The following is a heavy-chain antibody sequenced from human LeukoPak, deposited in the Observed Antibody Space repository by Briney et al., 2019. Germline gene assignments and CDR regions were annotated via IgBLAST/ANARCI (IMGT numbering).Heavy chain of an antibody. CDR1: GFTFSSYS. J-gene: IGHJ6*02. V-gene: IGHV3-21*01. Sequence: GGSLRLSCAASGFTFSSYSMNWVRQAPGKGLDWVSSISSSSSYIYYADSVKGRFTISRDNAKNSLYLQMNSLRAEDTAVYYCARLYCSSTSCPRSMDVWGQGTTVTVSS. CDR2: ISSSSSYI. D-gene: IGHD2-2*01. CDR3: ARLYCSSTSCPRSMDV.